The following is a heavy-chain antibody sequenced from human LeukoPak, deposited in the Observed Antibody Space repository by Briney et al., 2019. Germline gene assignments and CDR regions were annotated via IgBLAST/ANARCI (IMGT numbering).Heavy chain of an antibody. D-gene: IGHD6-13*01. J-gene: IGHJ4*02. V-gene: IGHV1-69*13. CDR1: GGXFGSYA. CDR2: IIPLFGAP. Sequence: SVKVSCKPSGGXFGSYAISWVRQAPGQGLEWVGWIIPLFGAPLYAQEFQGRVTITADERTSTVYMDLSSLRSDDTAVYYCARDEEKAAGSLWGQGTPVIVSS. CDR3: ARDEEKAAGSL.